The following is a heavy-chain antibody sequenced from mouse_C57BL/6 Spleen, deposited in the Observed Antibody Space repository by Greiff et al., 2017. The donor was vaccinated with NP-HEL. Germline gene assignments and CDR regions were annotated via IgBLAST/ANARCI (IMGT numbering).Heavy chain of an antibody. Sequence: QVQLQQSGAELAKPGASVKLSCKASGYTFTSYWIHWVKQRPGQGLEWIGYINPSSDYTKYNQKFKDKATLTADKSSRTAYMQLNSLTYEDSAVYYCARGVGTWFADWGQGTLVTVSA. CDR3: ARGVGTWFAD. J-gene: IGHJ3*01. CDR2: INPSSDYT. CDR1: GYTFTSYW. V-gene: IGHV1-7*01. D-gene: IGHD1-1*01.